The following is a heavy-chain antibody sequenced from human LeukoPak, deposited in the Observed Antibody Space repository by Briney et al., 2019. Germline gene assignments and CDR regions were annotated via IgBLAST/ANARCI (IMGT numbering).Heavy chain of an antibody. CDR1: GYSFTSYW. J-gene: IGHJ6*03. Sequence: GESLKISCKGSGYSFTSYWIGWVRQIPGKGLEWMGIIYPGDSDTRYSPSFQGQVTISADKSISTAYLQWSSLKASDTAMYYCARPLYDSSGPPGTYYYYMDVWGKGTTVTVSS. CDR2: IYPGDSDT. D-gene: IGHD3-22*01. V-gene: IGHV5-51*01. CDR3: ARPLYDSSGPPGTYYYYMDV.